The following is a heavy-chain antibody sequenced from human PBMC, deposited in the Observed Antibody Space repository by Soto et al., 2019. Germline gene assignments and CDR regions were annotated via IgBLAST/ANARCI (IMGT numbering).Heavy chain of an antibody. V-gene: IGHV3-15*01. CDR2: IKSKTDGGTT. CDR1: GFTFSSYA. CDR3: YTVQHIVPMADAFDI. J-gene: IGHJ3*02. D-gene: IGHD2-8*01. Sequence: GGSLRLSCAASGFTFSSYAMSWVRQAPGKGLEWVGRIKSKTDGGTTDYAAPVKGRFTILRDDSKNTLYLQMNSLKTEDTAVYYCYTVQHIVPMADAFDIWGQGTMVTVSS.